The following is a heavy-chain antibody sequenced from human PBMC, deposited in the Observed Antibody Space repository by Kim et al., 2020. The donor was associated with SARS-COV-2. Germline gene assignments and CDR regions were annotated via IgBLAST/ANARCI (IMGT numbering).Heavy chain of an antibody. CDR1: GFTFSSYS. V-gene: IGHV3-21*01. Sequence: GGSLRLSCAASGFTFSSYSMNWVRQAPGKGLEWVSSISSSSSYIYYADSVKGRFTISRDNAKNSLYLQMNSLRAEDTAVYYCATELRYFDWLLKYGMDVWGQGTTVTVSS. CDR3: ATELRYFDWLLKYGMDV. J-gene: IGHJ6*02. D-gene: IGHD3-9*01. CDR2: ISSSSSYI.